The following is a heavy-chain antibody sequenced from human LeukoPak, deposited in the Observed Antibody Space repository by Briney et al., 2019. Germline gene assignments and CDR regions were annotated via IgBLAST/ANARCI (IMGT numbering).Heavy chain of an antibody. Sequence: ASVKVSCKASGYTFTGYYMHWVRQAPGQGLEWMGIINPSGGSTSYAQKFQGRVTMTRDTSTSTVYMELSSLRSEDTAVYYCARDFGHTVTTTYYGMDVWGQGTTVTVSS. CDR1: GYTFTGYY. D-gene: IGHD4-11*01. J-gene: IGHJ6*02. CDR2: INPSGGST. V-gene: IGHV1-46*01. CDR3: ARDFGHTVTTTYYGMDV.